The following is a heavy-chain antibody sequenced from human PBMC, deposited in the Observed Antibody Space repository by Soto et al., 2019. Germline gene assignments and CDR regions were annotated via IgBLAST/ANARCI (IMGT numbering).Heavy chain of an antibody. CDR1: GFTFSSFH. Sequence: GGSLRLSCAASGFTFSSFHMNWVRQAPGRGLEWVAYITSSSDTIYYSDSVKGRFTISRDNGKNSLFLQMNSLRDEDTAVYYCARVVVVIPPGYYYAMDVWGQGTTVTSP. J-gene: IGHJ6*02. CDR2: ITSSSDTI. V-gene: IGHV3-48*02. D-gene: IGHD3-22*01. CDR3: ARVVVVIPPGYYYAMDV.